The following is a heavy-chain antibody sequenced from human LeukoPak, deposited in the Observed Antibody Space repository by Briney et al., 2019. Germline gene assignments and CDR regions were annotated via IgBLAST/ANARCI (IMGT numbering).Heavy chain of an antibody. V-gene: IGHV3-74*01. CDR2: INTDGTAT. Sequence: GGSLRLSCTASGFTFSNNWMHWVRQAPGKGLVWVSRINTDGTATTYADSVRGRFTISRDNTKNTLYLQMNSLRAEDTAVYYCARLGVAAHVDYWGQGTLVTVSS. J-gene: IGHJ4*01. CDR3: ARLGVAAHVDY. CDR1: GFTFSNNW. D-gene: IGHD2-21*01.